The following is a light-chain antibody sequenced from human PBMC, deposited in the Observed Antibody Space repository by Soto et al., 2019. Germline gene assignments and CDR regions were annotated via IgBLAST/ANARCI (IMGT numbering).Light chain of an antibody. Sequence: EIVLTQSPATLSLSPGERATLSCRASQIVSSYLAWYQQKPGQAPRLLIYDASNRATGIPARFSGSGSGTDFTLTIRSLEPEDFAVYYCQQRSNWWTFGQGPKVEIK. CDR3: QQRSNWWT. J-gene: IGKJ1*01. V-gene: IGKV3-11*01. CDR2: DAS. CDR1: QIVSSY.